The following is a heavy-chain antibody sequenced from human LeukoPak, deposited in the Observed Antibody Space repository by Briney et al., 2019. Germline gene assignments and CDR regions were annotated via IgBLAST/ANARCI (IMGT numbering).Heavy chain of an antibody. Sequence: GGSLRLSCAASGFIVSSNYMTWVRQVPGKGLEWVPVIYKDGRTFYADSVKGRFTISRDNSKNTLYLQMNSLRAEDTAVYYCAKSLTYYHENSDSIWGQGTLVTVSS. D-gene: IGHD3-22*01. V-gene: IGHV3-53*01. CDR2: IYKDGRT. J-gene: IGHJ4*02. CDR3: AKSLTYYHENSDSI. CDR1: GFIVSSNY.